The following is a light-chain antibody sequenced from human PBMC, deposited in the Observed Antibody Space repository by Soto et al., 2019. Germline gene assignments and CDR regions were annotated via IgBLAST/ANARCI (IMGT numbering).Light chain of an antibody. CDR3: QSSDSSLSGSRV. Sequence: QPVLTQPPSVSGAPGPRVTISCTGSSSNIGAGYDVHWYQQLPGTAPKLLIYGNSNRPSGVPDRFSGSKSGTSASLAITGLQAEDEADYYCQSSDSSLSGSRVFGGGTKLTVL. CDR1: SSNIGAGYD. V-gene: IGLV1-40*01. CDR2: GNS. J-gene: IGLJ3*02.